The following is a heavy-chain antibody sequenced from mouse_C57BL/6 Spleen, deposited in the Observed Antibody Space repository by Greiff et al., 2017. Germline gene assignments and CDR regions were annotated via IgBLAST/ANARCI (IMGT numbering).Heavy chain of an antibody. CDR3: ASIYYYGSSDGYFGG. J-gene: IGHJ1*03. CDR1: GYTFTDYN. CDR2: INPNNGGT. V-gene: IGHV1-18*01. D-gene: IGHD1-1*01. Sequence: VQLQQPGPELVKPGASVKIPCKASGYTFTDYNMDWVKQSHGKSLEWIGDINPNNGGTIYNQKFKGKATLTVDKSSSTAYMELRSLTSEDTAVYYGASIYYYGSSDGYFGGWGTGPTVTVAS.